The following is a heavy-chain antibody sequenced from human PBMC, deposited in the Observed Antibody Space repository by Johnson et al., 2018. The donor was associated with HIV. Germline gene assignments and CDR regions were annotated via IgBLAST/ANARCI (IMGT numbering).Heavy chain of an antibody. CDR3: ARGRVSRFAFDV. V-gene: IGHV3-7*01. Sequence: VQLVESGGNLVQPGGSLRLSCVISGFISTTDFINWVRQPPGKGLQWVANIKGDGSERDYVGSVKGRFTIARDSAKNLLFLQMNSLRVEETAVYYCARGRVSRFAFDVWGQGTTVTVSS. CDR1: GFISTTDF. CDR2: IKGDGSER. J-gene: IGHJ3*01. D-gene: IGHD4-11*01.